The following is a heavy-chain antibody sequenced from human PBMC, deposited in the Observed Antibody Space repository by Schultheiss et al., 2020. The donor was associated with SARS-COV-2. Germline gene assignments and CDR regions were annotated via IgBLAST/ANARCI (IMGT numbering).Heavy chain of an antibody. J-gene: IGHJ4*02. V-gene: IGHV1-18*01. CDR1: GGTFSSYG. CDR2: ISAYNGNT. CDR3: ARGTGDY. Sequence: ASVKVSCKASGGTFSSYGISWVRQAPGQGLEWMGWISAYNGNTNYAQKFQGRVTITRDTSASTAYMELSSLRSEDTAVYYCARGTGDYWGQGTLVTVSS.